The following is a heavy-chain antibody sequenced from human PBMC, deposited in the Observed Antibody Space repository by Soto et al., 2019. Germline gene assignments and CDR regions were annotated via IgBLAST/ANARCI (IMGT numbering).Heavy chain of an antibody. CDR3: GRGPGTMAKIDY. Sequence: SETLSLTCTVSGGSISSYYWSWIRQPPGKGLEWIGYIYYSGSTNYNPSLKSRVTISVDTSKNQFSLKLSSVTAADTAVYYCGRGPGTMAKIDYWGQGTLVTVSS. D-gene: IGHD3-10*01. J-gene: IGHJ4*02. CDR2: IYYSGST. V-gene: IGHV4-59*12. CDR1: GGSISSYY.